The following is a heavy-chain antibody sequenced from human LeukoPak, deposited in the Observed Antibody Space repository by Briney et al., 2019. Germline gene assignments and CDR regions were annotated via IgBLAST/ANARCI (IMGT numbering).Heavy chain of an antibody. Sequence: PGGSLRLSCAASGFTFSSYAMSWVRQAPGKGLEWDSAISGSGGSTYYADSVKGRFTISRDNSKNTLYLQMNSLRAEDTAVYYCAKDVGYCSSTSCYSDPWGQGTLVTVSS. D-gene: IGHD2-2*02. CDR1: GFTFSSYA. CDR3: AKDVGYCSSTSCYSDP. J-gene: IGHJ5*02. CDR2: ISGSGGST. V-gene: IGHV3-23*01.